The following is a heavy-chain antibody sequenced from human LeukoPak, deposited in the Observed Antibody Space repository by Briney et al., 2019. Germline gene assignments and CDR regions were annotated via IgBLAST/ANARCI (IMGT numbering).Heavy chain of an antibody. CDR3: ASWLYYDILTGYYLDDAFDI. D-gene: IGHD3-9*01. J-gene: IGHJ3*02. CDR2: ITPFNGNT. V-gene: IGHV1-45*02. Sequence: SVKVSCKASGHTFTYCYLHWVRQAPGQALEWMGWITPFNGNTNYAQKCQDRVTITRDRSMSTAYMELSSLRSEDTAMYYCASWLYYDILTGYYLDDAFDIWGQGTMVTVSS. CDR1: GHTFTYCY.